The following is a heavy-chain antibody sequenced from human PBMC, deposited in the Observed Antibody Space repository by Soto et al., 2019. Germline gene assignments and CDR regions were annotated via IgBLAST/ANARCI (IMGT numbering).Heavy chain of an antibody. D-gene: IGHD3-9*01. CDR1: GFTFSSYG. Sequence: GGSLRLSCAASGFTFSSYGMHWVRQAPGKGLEWVAVISYDGSNKYYPESVKGRFTLSRDNSKNTLYLQMNSLRAEDTAVYYCAKDSYNDIFGPMDVWGQGTTVTVSS. CDR3: AKDSYNDIFGPMDV. J-gene: IGHJ6*02. V-gene: IGHV3-30*18. CDR2: ISYDGSNK.